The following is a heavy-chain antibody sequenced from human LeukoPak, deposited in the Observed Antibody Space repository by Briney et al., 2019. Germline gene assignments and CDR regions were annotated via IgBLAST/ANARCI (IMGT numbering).Heavy chain of an antibody. V-gene: IGHV3-21*01. J-gene: IGHJ4*02. Sequence: GGSLRLSVAASGFTLVGYAWNWVGRPPGKGLEWVSSISSSSSYIYYADSVKGRFTISRDNAKDSLYLQMNSLRAEDTAVYYCARGEGPPWELLTLDYWGQGTLVTVSS. D-gene: IGHD1-26*01. CDR3: ARGEGPPWELLTLDY. CDR1: GFTLVGYA. CDR2: ISSSSSYI.